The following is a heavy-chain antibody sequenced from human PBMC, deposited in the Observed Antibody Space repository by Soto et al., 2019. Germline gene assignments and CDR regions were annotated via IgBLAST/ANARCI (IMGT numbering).Heavy chain of an antibody. V-gene: IGHV3-7*01. Sequence: PGGSLRLSCAGSGFTFSSYWMSWVRQAPGKGLEWVANIKQDGSEKYYVDSVKGRFTISRDNAKNSLYLQMNSLRAEDTAVYYCARDIATVLRFLEWSRTYYYYGMDVWGQGTTVTVSS. CDR3: ARDIATVLRFLEWSRTYYYYGMDV. D-gene: IGHD3-3*01. J-gene: IGHJ6*02. CDR2: IKQDGSEK. CDR1: GFTFSSYW.